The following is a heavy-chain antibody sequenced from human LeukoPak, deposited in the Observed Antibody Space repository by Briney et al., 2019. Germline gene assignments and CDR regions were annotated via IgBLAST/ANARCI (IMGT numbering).Heavy chain of an antibody. Sequence: SETLSLTCTVSGGSISSSSYYWGWIRHPPGKGLEWIGCIYYSGSTYYNPSLKSRVTISVDTSKDQFSLKLSSVTAADTAVYYCARPCIAVAGHFFDYWGQGTLVTVSS. V-gene: IGHV4-39*01. CDR1: GGSISSSSYY. J-gene: IGHJ4*02. CDR3: ARPCIAVAGHFFDY. D-gene: IGHD6-19*01. CDR2: IYYSGST.